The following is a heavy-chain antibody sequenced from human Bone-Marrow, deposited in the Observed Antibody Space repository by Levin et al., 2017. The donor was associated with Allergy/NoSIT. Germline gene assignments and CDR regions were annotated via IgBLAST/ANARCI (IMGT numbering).Heavy chain of an antibody. V-gene: IGHV4-34*01. CDR3: ARGRVKGYSLGSPTQAEWLRLTNYYYYMDV. J-gene: IGHJ6*03. Sequence: SETLSLTCAVYGGSFSGYYWSWIRQPPGKGLEWIGEINHSGSTNYNPSLKSRVTISVDTSKNQFSLKLSSVTAADTAVYYCARGRVKGYSLGSPTQAEWLRLTNYYYYMDVWGKGTTVTVSS. CDR1: GGSFSGYY. CDR2: INHSGST. D-gene: IGHD5-12*01.